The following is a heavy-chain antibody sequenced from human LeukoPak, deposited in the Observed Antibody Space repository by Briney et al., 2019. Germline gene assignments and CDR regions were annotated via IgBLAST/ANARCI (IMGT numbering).Heavy chain of an antibody. CDR3: ARDPIVVVPAAISGAFDI. Sequence: GGSLRLSCAASGFTFSNYSMNWVRQAPGKGLEWVLYISSGGSTKYFADSVRGRFTISRDNAKDSLYLQMNSLRAEDTAVYYCARDPIVVVPAAISGAFDIWGQGTMVTVSS. V-gene: IGHV3-48*01. D-gene: IGHD2-2*01. CDR1: GFTFSNYS. J-gene: IGHJ3*02. CDR2: ISSGGSTK.